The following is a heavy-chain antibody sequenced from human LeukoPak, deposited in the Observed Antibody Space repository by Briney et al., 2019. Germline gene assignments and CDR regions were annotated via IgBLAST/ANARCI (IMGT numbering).Heavy chain of an antibody. Sequence: GESLKISCKGSGYRFTSYWITWVRQMPGKGLEWMGKIDPGDSYTTYSPSFQGHVTISADKSISTAYLEWSSLKASDTAMYYCARHRALGDTAVDPTPMFWFDPWGQGTLVTVSS. CDR3: ARHRALGDTAVDPTPMFWFDP. J-gene: IGHJ5*02. CDR1: GYRFTSYW. V-gene: IGHV5-10-1*01. CDR2: IDPGDSYT. D-gene: IGHD2-2*01.